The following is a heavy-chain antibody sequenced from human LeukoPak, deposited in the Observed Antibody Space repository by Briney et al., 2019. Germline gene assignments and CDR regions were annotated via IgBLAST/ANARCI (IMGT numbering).Heavy chain of an antibody. CDR2: ISSSSSYI. J-gene: IGHJ4*02. V-gene: IGHV3-21*01. CDR1: GFTFSSYS. CDR3: ATGDESIAARPSGY. D-gene: IGHD6-6*01. Sequence: PGGSLRLSCAASGFTFSSYSMNWVRQAPGKGLEWVSSISSSSSYIYYADSVKGRFTISRDNAKNSLYLQMNSLRAEDTAVYYCATGDESIAARPSGYWGQGTLVTVSS.